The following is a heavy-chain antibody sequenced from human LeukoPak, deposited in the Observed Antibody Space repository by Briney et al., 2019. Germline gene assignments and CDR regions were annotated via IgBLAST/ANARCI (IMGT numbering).Heavy chain of an antibody. CDR2: ISGSGGST. CDR1: GFTFSSYA. CDR3: ARAPDSSGHIYYYYYMDV. D-gene: IGHD3-22*01. J-gene: IGHJ6*03. Sequence: QTGGSLRLSCAASGFTFSSYAMSWVRQAPGKGLEWVSTISGSGGSTYYADSVKGRFTISRDNAKNSLYLQMNSLRAEDTAVYYCARAPDSSGHIYYYYYMDVWGKGTTVTISS. V-gene: IGHV3-23*01.